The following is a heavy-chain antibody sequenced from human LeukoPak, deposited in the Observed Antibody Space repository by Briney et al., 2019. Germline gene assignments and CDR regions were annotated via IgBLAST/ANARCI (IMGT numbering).Heavy chain of an antibody. Sequence: GGSLRLSYTASGFTFSDCDMNWFRQAPGKGLEWVSSISYKSSHIYYADSAKGRFTISRDNAKNSVYLQMNNLRAEDTAVYYCGRAFPPLRVAVAGDYWGQGTLVTVSS. CDR1: GFTFSDCD. V-gene: IGHV3-21*06. CDR2: ISYKSSHI. CDR3: GRAFPPLRVAVAGDY. D-gene: IGHD6-19*01. J-gene: IGHJ4*02.